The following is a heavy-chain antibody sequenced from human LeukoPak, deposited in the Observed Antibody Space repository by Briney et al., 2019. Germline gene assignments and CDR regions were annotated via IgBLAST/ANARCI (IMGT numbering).Heavy chain of an antibody. V-gene: IGHV3-53*01. CDR3: ARVVAGTTGLFDP. CDR2: IYGGGST. J-gene: IGHJ5*02. Sequence: GGSLRLSCAASGFTVSSNYMSWVRQAPGKGLEWVSVIYGGGSTYYADSVKGRFTISRDNSKNTLYLQMNSLRAEDTAVYYCARVVAGTTGLFDPWGQGTLVTVSS. CDR1: GFTVSSNY. D-gene: IGHD1-1*01.